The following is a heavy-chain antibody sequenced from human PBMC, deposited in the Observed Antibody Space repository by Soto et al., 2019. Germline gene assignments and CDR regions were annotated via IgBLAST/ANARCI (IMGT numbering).Heavy chain of an antibody. V-gene: IGHV3-30-3*01. J-gene: IGHJ3*02. CDR2: ISYDGSNK. CDR1: GFTFSSYA. CDR3: ARTYYYDRAAFDI. D-gene: IGHD3-22*01. Sequence: QVQLVVSGGGEVQPGRSLRLSCAASGFTFSSYAMHWVRQAPGKGLEWVAVISYDGSNKYYADSVKGRFTISRDNSKNTLYLQMNSLRAEDTAVYYCARTYYYDRAAFDIWGQGTMVTVSS.